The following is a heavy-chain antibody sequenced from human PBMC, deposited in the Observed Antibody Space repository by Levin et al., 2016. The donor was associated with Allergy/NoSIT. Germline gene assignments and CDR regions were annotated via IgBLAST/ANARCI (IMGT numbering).Heavy chain of an antibody. Sequence: SVKVSCKASGGTFSSFAISWVRQAPGQGLEWMGAIIPVFRTTNYAQNFQGRVTITADKSTSAAYMELSSLRSDDTAVYYCARATMVRGVIIPAPPSPLDYWGQGTLVTVSS. CDR1: GGTFSSFA. J-gene: IGHJ4*02. D-gene: IGHD3-10*01. CDR2: IIPVFRTT. V-gene: IGHV1-69*06. CDR3: ARATMVRGVIIPAPPSPLDY.